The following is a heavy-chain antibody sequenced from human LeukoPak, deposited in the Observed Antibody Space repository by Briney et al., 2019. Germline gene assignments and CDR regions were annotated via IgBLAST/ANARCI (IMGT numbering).Heavy chain of an antibody. CDR3: ARDIDSSGPTSGMDV. V-gene: IGHV4-59*01. J-gene: IGHJ6*02. Sequence: SETLSLTCTVSGGSISSYYWSWIRQPPGKGLEWIGYIYYSGSTNYNPSLKSRVTISVDTSKNQFSLKLSSATAADTAVYYCARDIDSSGPTSGMDVWGQGTTVTVSS. CDR1: GGSISSYY. CDR2: IYYSGST. D-gene: IGHD3-22*01.